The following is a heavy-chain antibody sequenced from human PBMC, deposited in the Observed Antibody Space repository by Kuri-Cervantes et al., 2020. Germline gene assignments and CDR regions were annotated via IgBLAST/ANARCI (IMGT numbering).Heavy chain of an antibody. Sequence: GESLKISCKGSGYSFTSYWIGWGRQLPGKSLEWMGIIYPGDSDTRYSPSFQGQVTISADKSISTAYLQWSSLKASDTAMYYCARPWRELLLYDSFDIWGQGTMVTVSS. CDR2: IYPGDSDT. V-gene: IGHV5-51*01. J-gene: IGHJ3*02. CDR1: GYSFTSYW. D-gene: IGHD1-7*01. CDR3: ARPWRELLLYDSFDI.